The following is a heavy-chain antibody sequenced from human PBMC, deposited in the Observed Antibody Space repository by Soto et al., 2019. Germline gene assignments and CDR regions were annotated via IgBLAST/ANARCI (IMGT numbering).Heavy chain of an antibody. J-gene: IGHJ6*03. CDR1: GFTVSSYW. V-gene: IGHV3-7*01. CDR2: IKQDGNDL. CDR3: ARTIFGVVPPSSSTVV. D-gene: IGHD3-3*01. Sequence: GSLRLSCAASGFTVSSYWMSWVRQAPEKGLEWVANIKQDGNDLYFVDSVKGRFTISRDNAKNSLYLHMSSLRAEDTGVYYCARTIFGVVPPSSSTVVCGTAPTLTLSS.